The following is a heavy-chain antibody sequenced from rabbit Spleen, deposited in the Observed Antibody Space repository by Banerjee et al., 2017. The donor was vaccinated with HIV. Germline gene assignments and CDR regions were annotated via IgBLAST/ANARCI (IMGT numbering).Heavy chain of an antibody. D-gene: IGHD4-1*01. CDR2: IDTNDGDT. V-gene: IGHV1S45*01. Sequence: LEESGGGLVKPGGTLTLTCTVSGFSFSSNWICWVRQAPGKGLEWIACIDTNDGDTDYANWPKGRFTISKTSSTTVTLQMTSLTAADTATYFCARDSNYPSGLTLWGPGTLVTVS. CDR3: ARDSNYPSGLTL. CDR1: GFSFSSNW. J-gene: IGHJ4*01.